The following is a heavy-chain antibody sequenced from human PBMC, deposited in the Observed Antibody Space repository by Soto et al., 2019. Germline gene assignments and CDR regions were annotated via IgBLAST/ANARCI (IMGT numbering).Heavy chain of an antibody. D-gene: IGHD3-3*01. CDR1: GFTFDDYA. CDR3: AKDIDFGSGSFDY. J-gene: IGHJ4*02. Sequence: EVQLVESGGGLVQPGRSLRLSCAASGFTFDDYAMHWVRQAPGKGLEWVSGISWNSGSIGYADSVKGRFTISRDNAKTSLYLQMNSLRAEDTAFYYCAKDIDFGSGSFDYWGQGTLVTVSS. V-gene: IGHV3-9*01. CDR2: ISWNSGSI.